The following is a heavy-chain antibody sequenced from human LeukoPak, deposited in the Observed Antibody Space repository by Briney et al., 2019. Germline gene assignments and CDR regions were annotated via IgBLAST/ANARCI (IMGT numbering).Heavy chain of an antibody. CDR1: GYSFTVYY. CDR3: ARGPAVSSGYYPRWGY. J-gene: IGHJ4*02. D-gene: IGHD3-22*01. CDR2: INPNSGGT. V-gene: IGHV1-2*02. Sequence: GASVKVSCKASGYSFTVYYMFWVRQAPGQGLEWMGWINPNSGGTNYAQEFQGRVTMTRDTSITTAYVELSRLRSDDTAVYYCARGPAVSSGYYPRWGYWGQGTLVTVSS.